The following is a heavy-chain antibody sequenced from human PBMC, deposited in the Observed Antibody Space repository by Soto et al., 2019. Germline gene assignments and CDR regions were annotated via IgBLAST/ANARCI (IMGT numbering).Heavy chain of an antibody. CDR3: TRGARADSAWTGAY. V-gene: IGHV3-74*01. J-gene: IGHJ4*02. CDR2: ISNDGTTT. D-gene: IGHD2-2*01. CDR1: GFTFTMYW. Sequence: GGSLRLSCVVSGFTFTMYWMHWVRQVPGKSPFWVAWISNDGTTTNYADSVRGRFTISRDNSKNTLYLQMNNLKPDDTAVYYCTRGARADSAWTGAYWGQGTPVTVSS.